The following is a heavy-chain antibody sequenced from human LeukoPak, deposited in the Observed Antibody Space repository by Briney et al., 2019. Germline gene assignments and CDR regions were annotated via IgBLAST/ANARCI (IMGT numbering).Heavy chain of an antibody. Sequence: PGGSLRLSCAASGFTFSSYALSWVRQAPGKGLEWVSTISGSGGSSDCADSVKGRFTISRDNAKNSLYLQMNSLRAEDTAVYYCARADSTMVVWYFDYWGQGALVTVSS. V-gene: IGHV3-23*01. J-gene: IGHJ4*02. CDR1: GFTFSSYA. D-gene: IGHD3-22*01. CDR2: ISGSGGSS. CDR3: ARADSTMVVWYFDY.